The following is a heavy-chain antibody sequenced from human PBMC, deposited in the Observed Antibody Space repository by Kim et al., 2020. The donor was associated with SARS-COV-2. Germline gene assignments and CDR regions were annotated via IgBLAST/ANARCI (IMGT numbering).Heavy chain of an antibody. Sequence: SETLSLTCSVSGGSISRGYWSGFRQPPGEELEGSRCIHYSRSTTYNHSLVSRLAISIETSKNNFSLLLRSVTAADKALYYYARDRGGVKHFVDVW. V-gene: IGHV4-59*01. D-gene: IGHD3-10*01. CDR2: IHYSRST. CDR3: ARDRGGVKHFVDV. CDR1: GGSISRGY. J-gene: IGHJ6*01.